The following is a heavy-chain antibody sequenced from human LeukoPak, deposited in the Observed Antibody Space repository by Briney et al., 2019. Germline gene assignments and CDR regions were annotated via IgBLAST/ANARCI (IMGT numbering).Heavy chain of an antibody. CDR2: ISSSSSYI. D-gene: IGHD4-17*01. J-gene: IGHJ5*02. Sequence: GGSLRLSCAASGFTFSSYSMNWVRQAPGKGLEWVSSISSSSSYIYYADSVKGRFTISRDNAKNSLYLQMNSLRAEDTAVYYCARGRYGDYSNWFDPWGQGTLVTVSS. CDR3: ARGRYGDYSNWFDP. CDR1: GFTFSSYS. V-gene: IGHV3-21*01.